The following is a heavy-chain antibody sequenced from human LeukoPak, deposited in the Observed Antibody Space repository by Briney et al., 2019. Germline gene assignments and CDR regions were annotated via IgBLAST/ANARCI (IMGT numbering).Heavy chain of an antibody. J-gene: IGHJ4*02. V-gene: IGHV4-34*01. CDR3: ASFGSYDVAVDY. Sequence: PSETLSLTCAVCGGSFSGYYWSWIRQPPGKGLEWIGEINHSGSTNYNPSLKSRVTISVDTSKNQFSLKLSSVTAADTAVYYCASFGSYDVAVDYWGQGTLVTVSS. CDR2: INHSGST. CDR1: GGSFSGYY. D-gene: IGHD1-26*01.